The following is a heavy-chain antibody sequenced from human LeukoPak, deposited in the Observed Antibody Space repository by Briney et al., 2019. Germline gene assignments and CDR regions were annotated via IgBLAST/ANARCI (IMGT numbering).Heavy chain of an antibody. J-gene: IGHJ4*02. CDR3: ARDDALVATGSFDY. Sequence: GASVKVSCTASGYTFTSYGISWVRQAPGQGLEWMGWISAYNGNTNYAQKLQGRVTMTTDTSTSTAYMELRSLRSDDTAVYYCARDDALVATGSFDYWGQGTLVTVSS. CDR1: GYTFTSYG. D-gene: IGHD5-12*01. V-gene: IGHV1-18*01. CDR2: ISAYNGNT.